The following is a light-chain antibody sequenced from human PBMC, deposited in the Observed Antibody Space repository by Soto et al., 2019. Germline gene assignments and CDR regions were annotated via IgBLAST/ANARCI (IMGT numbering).Light chain of an antibody. CDR2: GAY. CDR3: QQYGSSPPLT. CDR1: QTISNNY. J-gene: IGKJ4*01. Sequence: EIVLTQSPGTLSLSPGERATLSCRASQTISNNYLAWYQQKPGQPPRLLIYGAYTRATGIPDRFSGSGSGTDFTLSISGLEPEDFVVYYCQQYGSSPPLTFGGGTKVEIK. V-gene: IGKV3-20*01.